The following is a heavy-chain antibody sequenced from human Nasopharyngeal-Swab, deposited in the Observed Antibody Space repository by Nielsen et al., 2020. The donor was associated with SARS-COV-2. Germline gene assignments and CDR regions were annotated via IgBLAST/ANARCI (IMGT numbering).Heavy chain of an antibody. CDR3: ARDRSVTSGGYFDY. V-gene: IGHV3-43D*04. Sequence: GESLKISCVASGYTFSSYGMHWVRQAPGKGLEWVSLISWDATSIYYADSVKGRFTISRDNSKNSLYLQMSSPSAEDTALYYCARDRSVTSGGYFDYWGQGTLVTVSS. D-gene: IGHD3-10*01. CDR1: GYTFSSYG. J-gene: IGHJ4*02. CDR2: ISWDATSI.